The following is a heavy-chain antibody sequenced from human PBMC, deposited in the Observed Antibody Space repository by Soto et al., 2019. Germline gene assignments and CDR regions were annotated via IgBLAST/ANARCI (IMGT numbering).Heavy chain of an antibody. Sequence: SETLSLTFTVPGGSISTYYWSCIRQPPGKGLDWIGYVYYSGSTTYHPSLKSRVSISVDTSKNQFSLKLSSVTAADTAVYYCARLGHYDSTGYDAFDIWGQGTMVT. J-gene: IGHJ3*02. D-gene: IGHD3-22*01. CDR2: VYYSGST. CDR3: ARLGHYDSTGYDAFDI. CDR1: GGSISTYY. V-gene: IGHV4-59*08.